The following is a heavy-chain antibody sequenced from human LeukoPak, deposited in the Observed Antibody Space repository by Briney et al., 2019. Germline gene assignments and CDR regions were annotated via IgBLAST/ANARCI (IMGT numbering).Heavy chain of an antibody. CDR3: VKDLGGAWAFDI. D-gene: IGHD1-26*01. CDR1: GFTFSSYG. Sequence: PGRSLRLSCAASGFTFSSYGMHWVRQAPGKGLEWVTFISYAGSNKYYADSVKGRFTISRDNSKNSVYLQMSSLRAEDTAMYHCVKDLGGAWAFDIWGQGTMVTASS. J-gene: IGHJ3*02. CDR2: ISYAGSNK. V-gene: IGHV3-30*18.